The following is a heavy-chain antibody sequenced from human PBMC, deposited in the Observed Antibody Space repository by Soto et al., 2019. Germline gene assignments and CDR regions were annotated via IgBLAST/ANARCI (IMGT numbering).Heavy chain of an antibody. CDR1: GYTFTSYA. CDR2: INAGNGNT. D-gene: IGHD4-17*01. J-gene: IGHJ6*03. V-gene: IGHV1-3*01. CDR3: AREGDGDYIYYYYYMDV. Sequence: ASVKVSCKASGYTFTSYAMHWVRQAPGQRLEWMGWINAGNGNTKYSQKFQGRVTITRDTSASTAYMELSSLRSEDTAVYYCAREGDGDYIYYYYYMDVWGKRTTVTVSS.